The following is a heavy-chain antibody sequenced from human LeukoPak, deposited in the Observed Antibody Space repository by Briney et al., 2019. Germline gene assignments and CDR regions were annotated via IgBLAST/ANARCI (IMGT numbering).Heavy chain of an antibody. J-gene: IGHJ3*02. CDR2: INPVGGGT. CDR1: GYTFTDYY. V-gene: IGHV1-2*02. CDR3: SGIDETIWFGDRDKGAFDI. Sequence: GASVKVSCKPSGYTFTDYYIHWVRQAPGQGLEWMGWINPVGGGTNYAQNFQGRVTMTSDTSISTAYMELSSLRSEDTAVYYCSGIDETIWFGDRDKGAFDIWGQGTMVTVSS. D-gene: IGHD3-10*01.